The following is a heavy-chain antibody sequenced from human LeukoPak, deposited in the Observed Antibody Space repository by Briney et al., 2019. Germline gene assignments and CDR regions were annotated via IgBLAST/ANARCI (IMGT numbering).Heavy chain of an antibody. Sequence: SETLSLTCTVSGGSISSYYWSWIRQPPGQGLEWIGYIFYSGSTNYNPSLKSRVTISIDTSKNQFSLKLSSVTAADTAVYYCARDLIEDAEGPFDYWGQGTLVTVSS. D-gene: IGHD2/OR15-2a*01. J-gene: IGHJ4*02. CDR3: ARDLIEDAEGPFDY. V-gene: IGHV4-59*01. CDR1: GGSISSYY. CDR2: IFYSGST.